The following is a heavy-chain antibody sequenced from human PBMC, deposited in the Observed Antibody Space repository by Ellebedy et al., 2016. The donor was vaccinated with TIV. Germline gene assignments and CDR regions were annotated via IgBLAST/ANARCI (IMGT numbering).Heavy chain of an antibody. V-gene: IGHV3-48*01. J-gene: IGHJ4*02. CDR2: ITSGSTTI. D-gene: IGHD2-15*01. CDR3: ATTYCSGGRCRFDY. Sequence: GESLKISXGASGFTFSSYSMNWVRQAPGKGLEWVSYITSGSTTIYYADSVKGRFTISRDNAKNSLFPQMNSLRAEDTAVYYCATTYCSGGRCRFDYWGQGTLVTVSS. CDR1: GFTFSSYS.